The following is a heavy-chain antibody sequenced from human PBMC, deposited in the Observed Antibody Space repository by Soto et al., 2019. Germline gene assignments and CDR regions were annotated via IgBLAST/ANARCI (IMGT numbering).Heavy chain of an antibody. CDR2: IKSKTDGGTT. D-gene: IGHD3-3*01. V-gene: IGHV3-15*07. J-gene: IGHJ1*01. Sequence: EVQLVESGGGLVKPGGSLRLSCAASGFTFSNAWMNWVRQAPGKGLEWVGRIKSKTDGGTTDYAAPVKGRFTISRDDSKHTLYLQMNSLKTEDTAVYYCTTVSHVLRFLEWLPQHWGQGTLVTVSS. CDR1: GFTFSNAW. CDR3: TTVSHVLRFLEWLPQH.